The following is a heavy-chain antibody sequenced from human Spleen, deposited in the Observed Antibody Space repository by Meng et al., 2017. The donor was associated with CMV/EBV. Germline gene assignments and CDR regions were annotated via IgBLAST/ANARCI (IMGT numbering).Heavy chain of an antibody. CDR1: GFTFNSYS. D-gene: IGHD3-22*01. J-gene: IGHJ6*02. CDR3: AKDLYWYDSSGYYGPYSMDV. Sequence: GESLKISCAASGFTFNSYSMNWVRQAPGKGLEWVSYISSSSSPIYYADSVKGRFTISRDNAKNSLYLQMNSLRAEDTAVYYCAKDLYWYDSSGYYGPYSMDVWGQGTTVTVSS. CDR2: ISSSSSPI. V-gene: IGHV3-48*04.